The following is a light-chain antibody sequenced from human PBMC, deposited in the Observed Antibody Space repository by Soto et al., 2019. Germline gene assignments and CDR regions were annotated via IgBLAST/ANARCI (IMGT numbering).Light chain of an antibody. J-gene: IGKJ2*01. CDR3: QQYNSYST. CDR2: DAS. CDR1: QSISSW. Sequence: DIQMTQSPSTLSASVGDRVTITCRASQSISSWLAWYQQKPGKAPKLLIYDASNLESGVPSRFSGSGSGTDFTLTISSLHPDDFASYYCQQYNSYSTFGQGTKLEIK. V-gene: IGKV1-5*01.